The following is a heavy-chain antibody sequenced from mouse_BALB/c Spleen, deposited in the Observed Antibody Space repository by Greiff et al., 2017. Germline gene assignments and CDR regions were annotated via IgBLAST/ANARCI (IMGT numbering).Heavy chain of an antibody. V-gene: IGHV1-9*01. Sequence: VQLQQSGAELMKPGASVKISCKATGYTFSSYWIEWVKQRPGHGLEWIGEILPGSGSTNYNEKFKGKATFTADTSSNTAYMQLSSLTSEDSAVYYCARRGLLRPHFDYWGQGTTLAVSS. J-gene: IGHJ2*01. CDR3: ARRGLLRPHFDY. CDR1: GYTFSSYW. CDR2: ILPGSGST. D-gene: IGHD1-2*01.